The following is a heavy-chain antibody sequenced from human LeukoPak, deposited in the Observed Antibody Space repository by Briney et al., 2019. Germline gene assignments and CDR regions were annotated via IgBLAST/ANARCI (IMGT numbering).Heavy chain of an antibody. J-gene: IGHJ4*02. V-gene: IGHV4-31*03. CDR2: IYYSGST. CDR3: ASLELDCSGGSCYSAYDSPRDY. D-gene: IGHD2-15*01. CDR1: GGSISSGGYY. Sequence: NTSETLSLTCTVSGGSISSGGYYWSWIRQHPGKGLEWIGYIYYSGSTYYNPSLKSRVTISVDRSKNQFSLKLSSVTAADTAVYYCASLELDCSGGSCYSAYDSPRDYWGQGTLVTVSS.